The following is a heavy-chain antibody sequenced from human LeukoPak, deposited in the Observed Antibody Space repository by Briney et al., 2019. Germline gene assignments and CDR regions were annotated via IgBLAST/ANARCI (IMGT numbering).Heavy chain of an antibody. D-gene: IGHD6-19*01. V-gene: IGHV5-51*01. Sequence: GESLKISCKASGYSSTSYSIAWVRQMTGKGLEWMGIIYPSDSNARYSPSFQGQVTISVDKSISTAYLQWSRLKASDTAMYYCARLIAVAGTTGGFDMWGQGTLVTVSS. CDR2: IYPSDSNA. CDR1: GYSSTSYS. CDR3: ARLIAVAGTTGGFDM. J-gene: IGHJ3*02.